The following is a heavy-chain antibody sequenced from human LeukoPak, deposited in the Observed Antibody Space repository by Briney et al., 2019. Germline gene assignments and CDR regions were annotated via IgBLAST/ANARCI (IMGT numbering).Heavy chain of an antibody. V-gene: IGHV3-23*01. CDR1: GFTFSNFG. CDR2: ISGNAVAT. D-gene: IGHD2-15*01. J-gene: IGHJ6*03. CDR3: AKRGSGTLLPTYYYYMDV. Sequence: PGGSLRPSCAASGFTFSNFGMSWVRQAPGKGLEWVSTISGNAVATYYADSVKGRFTISRDNSKNTPYLQINSLEAEDTAIYYCAKRGSGTLLPTYYYYMDVWGKGTTVTVSS.